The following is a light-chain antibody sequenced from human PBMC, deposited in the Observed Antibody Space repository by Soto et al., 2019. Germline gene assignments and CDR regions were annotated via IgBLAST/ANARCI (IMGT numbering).Light chain of an antibody. J-gene: IGKJ1*01. CDR2: GAT. CDR3: LQDYNYPWT. CDR1: QDINNY. V-gene: IGKV1-6*02. Sequence: IKMTQSPSSLSASVGDRVTITCQASQDINNYLAWYQQRPGKAPKLLIFGATTLQSGVPSRFSASGSGPDFTLTISSLQPEDFATYYCLQDYNYPWTFGQGTKVEIK.